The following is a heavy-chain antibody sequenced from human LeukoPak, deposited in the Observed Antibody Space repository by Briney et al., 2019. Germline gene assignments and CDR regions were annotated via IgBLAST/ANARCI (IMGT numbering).Heavy chain of an antibody. CDR1: GGSFSGYY. CDR2: INHSGST. J-gene: IGHJ4*02. CDR3: ARGISGSYYSRYFDY. D-gene: IGHD1-26*01. V-gene: IGHV4-34*01. Sequence: SETLSLTCAVYGGSFSGYYWSWIRQPPGKGLEWIGEINHSGSTNYNPSLKSRVTISVDTSKNQFSLKLSSVTAADTAVYYCARGISGSYYSRYFDYWGQGTLVTVSS.